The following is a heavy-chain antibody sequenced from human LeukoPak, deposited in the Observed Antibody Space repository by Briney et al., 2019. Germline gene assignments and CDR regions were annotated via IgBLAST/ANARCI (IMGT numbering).Heavy chain of an antibody. J-gene: IGHJ5*02. CDR2: ISPGADIT. CDR3: AKDCGWLHFCS. CDR1: GFTFSGYS. V-gene: IGHV3-23*01. Sequence: GGSLRLSCAASGFTFSGYSMNWVRQAPGKGLEWVSGISPGADITYYAESVKGRFTISRDNSKNTLYLQINTLRAEDTAIYYCAKDCGWLHFCSWGQGTLVTVSS. D-gene: IGHD5-24*01.